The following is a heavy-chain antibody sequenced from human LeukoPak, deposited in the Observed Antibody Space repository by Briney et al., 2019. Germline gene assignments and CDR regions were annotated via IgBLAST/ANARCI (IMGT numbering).Heavy chain of an antibody. J-gene: IGHJ4*02. Sequence: PGGSLRLSCAASGFTFSSYGMHWVRQAPDKGLEWVAFIRYDGSNKYYADSVKGRFTISRDNSKNTLYLQMNSLRAEDTAVYYCAKTYYDSSGYDAVGDYWGQGTLVTVPS. CDR2: IRYDGSNK. D-gene: IGHD3-22*01. CDR1: GFTFSSYG. CDR3: AKTYYDSSGYDAVGDY. V-gene: IGHV3-30*02.